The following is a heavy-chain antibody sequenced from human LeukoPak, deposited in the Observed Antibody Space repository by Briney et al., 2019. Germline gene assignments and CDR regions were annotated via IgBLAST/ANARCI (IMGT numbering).Heavy chain of an antibody. V-gene: IGHV3-53*01. CDR1: GLTVSSNC. J-gene: IGHJ4*02. CDR3: ARRAGDYSHPYDY. CDR2: IYSGGNT. Sequence: GGSLRLSCAASGLTVSSNCMSWVRQAPGKGLEWVSFIYSGGNTYYADSVKGRFTISRDNSKNTFHLQMNNLRAEDTAVYYCARRAGDYSHPYDYWGQGTLVTVSS. D-gene: IGHD3-22*01.